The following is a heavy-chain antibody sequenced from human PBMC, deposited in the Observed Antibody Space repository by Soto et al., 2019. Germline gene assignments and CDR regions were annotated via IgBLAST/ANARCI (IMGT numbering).Heavy chain of an antibody. CDR1: GFTFSSYG. Sequence: GGSLRLSCAASGFTFSSYGMHWVRQAPGKGLEWVAVISYDGSNKYYADSVKGRFTISRDNSKNTLYLQMNSLRAEDTAVYYCARGGGGWQWDAFDIWGQGTMVTVSS. J-gene: IGHJ3*02. CDR3: ARGGGGWQWDAFDI. D-gene: IGHD6-19*01. CDR2: ISYDGSNK. V-gene: IGHV3-30*03.